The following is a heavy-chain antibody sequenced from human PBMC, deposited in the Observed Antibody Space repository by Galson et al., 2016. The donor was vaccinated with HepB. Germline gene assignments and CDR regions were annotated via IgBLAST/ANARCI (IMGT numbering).Heavy chain of an antibody. Sequence: ETLSLTCSVSGGSISSSSYYWGLIRQSAGKGLEWIGIIYYAGSTYYNPSLKSRVTISVDTSRNQFSMKLTSVTAADTAIYYCARQPKVRGVESYYYGLDVWGQGTTVIVSS. CDR1: GGSISSSSYY. V-gene: IGHV4-39*01. D-gene: IGHD3-10*01. J-gene: IGHJ6*02. CDR2: IYYAGST. CDR3: ARQPKVRGVESYYYGLDV.